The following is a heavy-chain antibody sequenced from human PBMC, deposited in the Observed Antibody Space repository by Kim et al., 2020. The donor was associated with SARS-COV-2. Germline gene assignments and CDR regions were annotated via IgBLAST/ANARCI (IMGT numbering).Heavy chain of an antibody. J-gene: IGHJ6*02. D-gene: IGHD6-6*01. Sequence: GGSLRLSCAASGFTFSSYEMNWVRQAPGKGLEWVSYISSSGSTIYYADSVKGRFTISRDNAKNSLYLQMNSLRAEDTAVYYCARDPQQLVWSGSYYYYGMAVWGHGTPVTVSS. CDR1: GFTFSSYE. CDR3: ARDPQQLVWSGSYYYYGMAV. CDR2: ISSSGSTI. V-gene: IGHV3-48*03.